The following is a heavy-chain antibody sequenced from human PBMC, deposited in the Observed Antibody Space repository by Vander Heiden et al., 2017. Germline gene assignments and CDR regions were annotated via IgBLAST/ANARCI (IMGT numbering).Heavy chain of an antibody. J-gene: IGHJ4*02. D-gene: IGHD1-26*01. V-gene: IGHV3-23*01. CDR1: GFTFRRHV. Sequence: EVQLLESGGGLVQPGGSLRLSCAASGFTFRRHVMNWARQGPGKGLEWVSAISGSGDSTYYADSVKGRFTISRDNSKNTLYLQINSLRAEDTAVYYCAKQMWELTFEYWGQGTLVTVPS. CDR3: AKQMWELTFEY. CDR2: ISGSGDST.